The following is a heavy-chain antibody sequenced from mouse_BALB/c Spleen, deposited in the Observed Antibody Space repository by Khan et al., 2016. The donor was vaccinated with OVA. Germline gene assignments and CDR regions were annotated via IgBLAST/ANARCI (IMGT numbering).Heavy chain of an antibody. D-gene: IGHD3-1*01. J-gene: IGHJ3*01. Sequence: QVQLKQSGAELVKPGASVKLSCKASGYAFTNYQMYWVKQRPGQGLEWIGEINPSNGGTNFNEKFKSKATLTVDKSSSTAYMQISSLTSEDSAVYYCTRGGYGGFAYWGQGTLVTVSA. CDR2: INPSNGGT. CDR1: GYAFTNYQ. V-gene: IGHV1S81*02. CDR3: TRGGYGGFAY.